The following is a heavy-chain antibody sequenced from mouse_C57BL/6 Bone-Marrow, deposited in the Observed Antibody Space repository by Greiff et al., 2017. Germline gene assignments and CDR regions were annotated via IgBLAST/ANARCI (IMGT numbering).Heavy chain of an antibody. J-gene: IGHJ2*01. D-gene: IGHD2-2*01. CDR2: IYPGSGST. V-gene: IGHV1-55*01. CDR3: ARGGYDAGDY. CDR1: GYTFTSYW. Sequence: VQLKQSGAELVKPGASVKMSCKASGYTFTSYWITWVKQRPGQGLEWIGDIYPGSGSTNYNEKFKSKATLTVDTSSSTAYMQLSSLTSEDSAVYYCARGGYDAGDYWGQGTTLTVSS.